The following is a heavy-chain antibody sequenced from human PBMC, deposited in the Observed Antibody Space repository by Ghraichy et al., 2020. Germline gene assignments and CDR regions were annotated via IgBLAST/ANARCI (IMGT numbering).Heavy chain of an antibody. D-gene: IGHD2-21*01. CDR2: IIPIFGTA. CDR1: GGTFSSYA. J-gene: IGHJ3*02. Sequence: SVKVSCKASGGTFSSYAISWVRQAPGQGLEWMGGIIPIFGTANYAQKFQGRVTITADKSTSTAYMELSSLRSEDTAVYYCARCHMGSPINAFDIWGQGTMVTVSS. CDR3: ARCHMGSPINAFDI. V-gene: IGHV1-69*06.